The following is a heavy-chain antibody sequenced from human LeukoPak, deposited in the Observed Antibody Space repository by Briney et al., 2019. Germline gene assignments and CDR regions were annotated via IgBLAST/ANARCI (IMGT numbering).Heavy chain of an antibody. J-gene: IGHJ5*02. CDR3: ARQVYSSWSNWFDP. V-gene: IGHV4-61*05. D-gene: IGHD6-13*01. Sequence: PSETLSLTCSVSGGSISSSSKYWGWIRQPPGKGLEWIGYIYYSGSTNYNPSLKSRVTISVDTSKNQFSLKLSSVTAADTAVYYCARQVYSSWSNWFDPWGQGTLVTVSS. CDR1: GGSISSSSKY. CDR2: IYYSGST.